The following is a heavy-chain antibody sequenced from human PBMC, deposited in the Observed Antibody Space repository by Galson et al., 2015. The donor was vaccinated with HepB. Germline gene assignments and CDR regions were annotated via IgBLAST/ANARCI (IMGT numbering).Heavy chain of an antibody. CDR1: GFTFSNYA. CDR2: IGLAVDNT. D-gene: IGHD3-22*01. V-gene: IGHV3-23*01. Sequence: SLRLSCAASGFTFSNYAMTWVRQAPGKGLDWVSIIGLAVDNTYHADSVKGRFTISRDNSKNTLYLFMKSLRAEDTAVYYCARGEGYCISGTCYRCFDLWGRGTLVTVSS. J-gene: IGHJ2*01. CDR3: ARGEGYCISGTCYRCFDL.